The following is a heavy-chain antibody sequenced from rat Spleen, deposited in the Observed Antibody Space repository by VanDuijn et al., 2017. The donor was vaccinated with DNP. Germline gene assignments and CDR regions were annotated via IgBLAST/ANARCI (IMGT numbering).Heavy chain of an antibody. CDR3: TSNNYLDY. V-gene: IGHV5-31*01. CDR1: GLTFNNYW. Sequence: EVQLVESGGGLVQPGRSLKLSCVASGLTFNNYWMTWIRQVPGKGLEWVASITSSGGSTYYPDSVKGRFTISRDNAKNTLYLQMNSLRSEDTATYYCTSNNYLDYWGQGVMVTVSS. CDR2: ITSSGGST. J-gene: IGHJ2*01.